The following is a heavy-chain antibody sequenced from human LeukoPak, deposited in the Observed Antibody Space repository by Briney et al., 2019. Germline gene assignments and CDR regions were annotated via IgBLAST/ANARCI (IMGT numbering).Heavy chain of an antibody. D-gene: IGHD6-25*01. CDR2: INYSGTT. Sequence: PSETLSLTGAVYGESFSDYYWTWIRQPPGKGLEWIGEINYSGTTNYNPSLKSRVTISLDTSKKQVSLKLNTLTAADTAVYYCARQRGFLSSYIDFWGRGTPVTVSP. J-gene: IGHJ4*02. CDR1: GESFSDYY. CDR3: ARQRGFLSSYIDF. V-gene: IGHV4-34*01.